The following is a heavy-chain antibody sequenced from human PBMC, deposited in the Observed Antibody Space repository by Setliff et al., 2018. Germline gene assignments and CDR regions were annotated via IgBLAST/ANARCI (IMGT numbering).Heavy chain of an antibody. D-gene: IGHD3-22*01. CDR2: IFGSGST. V-gene: IGHV4-4*07. CDR3: ARAHTWSLPNDNSGYPGWFDP. Sequence: LSLTCTVSRGSINSHYWSWIRQPAGKGLEWIGRIFGSGSTNYNPSLKSRVTMSVDTSKNQFSLSLSSVTAADTAVYYCARAHTWSLPNDNSGYPGWFDPWGQGTLVTVPQ. CDR1: RGSINSHY. J-gene: IGHJ5*02.